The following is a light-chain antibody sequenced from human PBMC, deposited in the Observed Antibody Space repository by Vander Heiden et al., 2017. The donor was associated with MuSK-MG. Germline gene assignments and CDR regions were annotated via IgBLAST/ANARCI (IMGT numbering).Light chain of an antibody. Sequence: DIRMTQSPSTLSASVGDRVTITCRASQSFSDWLAWYQHKPGEAPKLLVYKATILQSGVPSRFSGSQSATEFTLTISSLQPDDFATYYCQQDHSSPTFGGGTRVEI. J-gene: IGKJ4*01. V-gene: IGKV1-5*03. CDR1: QSFSDW. CDR3: QQDHSSPT. CDR2: KAT.